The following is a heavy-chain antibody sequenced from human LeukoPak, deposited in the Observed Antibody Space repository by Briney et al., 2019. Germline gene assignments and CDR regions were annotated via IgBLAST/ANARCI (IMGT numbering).Heavy chain of an antibody. CDR3: ARVLVTMVRGNYYYYYMDV. V-gene: IGHV1-69*13. D-gene: IGHD3-10*01. J-gene: IGHJ6*03. CDR1: GYTFTGYY. Sequence: SVKVSCKASGYTFTGYYMHWVRQAPGQGLEWMGGIIPIFGTANYAQKFQGRVTITADESTSTAYMELSSLRSEDTAVYYCARVLVTMVRGNYYYYYMDVWGKGTTVTISS. CDR2: IIPIFGTA.